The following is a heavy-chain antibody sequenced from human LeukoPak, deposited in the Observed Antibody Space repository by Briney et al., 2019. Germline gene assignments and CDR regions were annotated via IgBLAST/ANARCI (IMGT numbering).Heavy chain of an antibody. D-gene: IGHD6-19*01. CDR2: IRYDGSNK. CDR3: AKDLQGIAVAGPGEDY. CDR1: GFTFSSYG. V-gene: IGHV3-30*02. Sequence: GGSLRLSCAASGFTFSSYGMHWVRQAPGKGLEWVAFIRYDGSNKYYADSVKGRFTISRDDSKNTLYLQMNSLRAEDTAVYYCAKDLQGIAVAGPGEDYWGQGTLVTVSS. J-gene: IGHJ4*02.